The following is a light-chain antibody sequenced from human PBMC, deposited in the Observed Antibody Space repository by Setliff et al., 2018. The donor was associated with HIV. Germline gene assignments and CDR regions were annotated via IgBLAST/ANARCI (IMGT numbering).Light chain of an antibody. CDR3: SSYTSSSSYV. Sequence: ALTQPASVSGSPGQSITISCTGTSSDVGGYNYVSWYQQHPGKAPKLMIYDVSNRPSGVSNRFSDSKSGNTASLTISGLQAEDEADYYCSSYTSSSSYVFGTGTKVTV. J-gene: IGLJ1*01. CDR2: DVS. V-gene: IGLV2-14*03. CDR1: SSDVGGYNY.